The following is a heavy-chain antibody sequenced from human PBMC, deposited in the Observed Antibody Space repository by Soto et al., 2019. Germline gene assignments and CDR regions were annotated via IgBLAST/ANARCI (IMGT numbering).Heavy chain of an antibody. CDR2: IWYDGSNK. Sequence: QVQLVESGGGVVQPGRSLRLSCAASGFTFSSYGMHWVRQAPGKGLEWVAVIWYDGSNKYYADSVKGRFTISRDNSKNTLYLQMNSLRAEDTAVYYCARDPTGIAAHYWGQGTLVTVSS. CDR3: ARDPTGIAAHY. D-gene: IGHD6-6*01. J-gene: IGHJ4*02. CDR1: GFTFSSYG. V-gene: IGHV3-33*01.